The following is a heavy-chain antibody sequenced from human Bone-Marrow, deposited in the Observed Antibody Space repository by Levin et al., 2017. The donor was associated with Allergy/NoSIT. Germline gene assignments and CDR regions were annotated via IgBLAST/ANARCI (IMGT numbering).Heavy chain of an antibody. Sequence: GGSLRLSCRVSGFSISTNYMSWIRQAPGKGLEWVSVVYSDGTTYYGDSVKGRFTISRDNSNNTLYLQMNNVRDEDTAVYFCARDRSDYYYGMDVWGQGTTVTVSS. CDR2: VYSDGTT. CDR1: GFSISTNY. J-gene: IGHJ6*02. V-gene: IGHV3-53*01. CDR3: ARDRSDYYYGMDV.